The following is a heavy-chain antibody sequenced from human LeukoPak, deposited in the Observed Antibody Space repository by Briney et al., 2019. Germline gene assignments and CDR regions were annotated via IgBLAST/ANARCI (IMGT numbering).Heavy chain of an antibody. Sequence: GGSLRLSCAASGFTFSSYSMNWVRQAPGKGLEWASYISSLSGTINYADSVKGRFTISRDNAKNSLYLQMNSLRAEDTAVYYCARGGRSSSGSGDYWGQGTLVTVSS. V-gene: IGHV3-48*04. CDR3: ARGGRSSSGSGDY. D-gene: IGHD6-6*01. CDR2: ISSLSGTI. J-gene: IGHJ4*02. CDR1: GFTFSSYS.